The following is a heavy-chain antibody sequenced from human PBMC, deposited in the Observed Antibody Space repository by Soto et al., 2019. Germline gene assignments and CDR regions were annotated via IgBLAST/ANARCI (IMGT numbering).Heavy chain of an antibody. CDR3: AHSRCGGYCLQSYSSYYYYGMDV. Sequence: QITLKESGPTLVRPTQTLTLTCTFSGFSLSTSGVGVGWIRQPPGKALEWLALIYWDDDKRYSPSLKSRLTSAKDTSKTQVVLTLTYMDPVDTATYYCAHSRCGGYCLQSYSSYYYYGMDVWGQGTTVTVSS. CDR1: GFSLSTSGVG. CDR2: IYWDDDK. D-gene: IGHD2-21*02. J-gene: IGHJ6*02. V-gene: IGHV2-5*02.